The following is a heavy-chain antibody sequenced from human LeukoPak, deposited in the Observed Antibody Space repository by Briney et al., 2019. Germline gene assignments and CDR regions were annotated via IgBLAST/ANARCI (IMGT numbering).Heavy chain of an antibody. Sequence: GGSLRLSCAVSGFTFSNYGMNWVRQAPGKGLEWVSYISGSSDIIHYTESVKGRFTISRDNAKNSVYLHMDSLRAEDTAVYYCARDWSSGRHDEYFPHWGQGTLVTVSS. CDR2: ISGSSDII. CDR1: GFTFSNYG. CDR3: ARDWSSGRHDEYFPH. J-gene: IGHJ1*01. V-gene: IGHV3-48*01. D-gene: IGHD1-26*01.